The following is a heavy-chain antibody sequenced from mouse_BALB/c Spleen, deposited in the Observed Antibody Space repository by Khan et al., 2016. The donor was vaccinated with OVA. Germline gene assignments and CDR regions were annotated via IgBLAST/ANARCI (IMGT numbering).Heavy chain of an antibody. D-gene: IGHD3-2*02. CDR3: AREEALYHVDH. J-gene: IGHJ2*01. CDR2: IYPGTDNS. Sequence: VQLQESGAELVRPGASVKLSCKTSGYIFTTYWIHWVKQRSGQGLEWIARIYPGTDNSYYNEKFKDKATLTADKSSSTAYMQLSSLKSEDSDVYFCAREEALYHVDHWGQGTTLTVSS. V-gene: IGHV1-76*01. CDR1: GYIFTTYW.